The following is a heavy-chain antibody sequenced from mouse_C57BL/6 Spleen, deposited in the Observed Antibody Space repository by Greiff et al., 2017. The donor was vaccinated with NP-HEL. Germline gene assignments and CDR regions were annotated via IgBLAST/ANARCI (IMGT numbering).Heavy chain of an antibody. Sequence: VQLQESGPELVKPGASVKISCKASGYSFTSYYIHWVKQRPGQGLEWIGWIYPGSGNTKYNEKFKGKATLTADTSSSTAYMQLSSLTSEDSAVYYCARGGITTVGYFDYWGQGTTLTVSS. CDR1: GYSFTSYY. J-gene: IGHJ2*01. CDR2: IYPGSGNT. D-gene: IGHD1-1*01. V-gene: IGHV1-66*01. CDR3: ARGGITTVGYFDY.